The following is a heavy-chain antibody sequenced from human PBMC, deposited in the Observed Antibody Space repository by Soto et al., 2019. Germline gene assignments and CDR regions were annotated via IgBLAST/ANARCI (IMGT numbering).Heavy chain of an antibody. J-gene: IGHJ4*02. V-gene: IGHV3-33*01. CDR1: GFTFSSYG. D-gene: IGHD6-25*01. CDR2: IWYDGSNK. Sequence: QVQLVESGGGVVQPGRCLRLSCAASGFTFSSYGMHWVRQAPGKGLEWVAVIWYDGSNKYYADSVKGRFTISRDNAKNSLYLQMNSLRDEDTAVYYCASWPDAADYWGQGTLVTVSS. CDR3: ASWPDAADY.